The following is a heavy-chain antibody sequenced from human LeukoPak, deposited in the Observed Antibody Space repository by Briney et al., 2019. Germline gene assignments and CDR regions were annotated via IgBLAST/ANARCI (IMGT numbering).Heavy chain of an antibody. CDR2: IYTGDSDT. Sequence: GESLNISCKGSGYIFTSYWIGWVRQMPGKGLEWLGFIYTGDSDTRYSPSFQGHVTISVDKSITTAYLQWSTLKASDTATYYCARGGGGDSDGFDVWGQGTMVTVSS. V-gene: IGHV5-51*01. D-gene: IGHD2-21*02. J-gene: IGHJ3*01. CDR3: ARGGGGDSDGFDV. CDR1: GYIFTSYW.